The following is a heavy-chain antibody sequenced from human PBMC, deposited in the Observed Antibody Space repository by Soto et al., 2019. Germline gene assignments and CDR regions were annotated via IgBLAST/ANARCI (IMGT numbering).Heavy chain of an antibody. Sequence: GGSLRLSCAASGFTFSSYAMHWVRQAPGKGLEWVAVISYDGSNKYYADSVKGRFTISRDNSKNTLYLQMNSLRAEDTAVYYCAKDLDYYDSRAFDYWGQGTLVTVSS. CDR1: GFTFSSYA. CDR3: AKDLDYYDSRAFDY. J-gene: IGHJ4*02. V-gene: IGHV3-30-3*01. D-gene: IGHD3-22*01. CDR2: ISYDGSNK.